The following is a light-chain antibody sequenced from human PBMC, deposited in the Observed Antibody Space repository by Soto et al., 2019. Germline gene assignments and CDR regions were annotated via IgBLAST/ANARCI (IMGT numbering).Light chain of an antibody. J-gene: IGLJ3*02. V-gene: IGLV2-14*01. CDR3: SSYTSSSTPYV. CDR2: DVS. CDR1: SSDVGGYNY. Sequence: QSALTQPASVSGSPGQSITISCTGTSSDVGGYNYVSWYQQHPGKAPKLMIYDVSNRPSGVSNRFSGSKSSNTASLTISGLQAEDEADYYCSSYTSSSTPYVFGGGTQLTVL.